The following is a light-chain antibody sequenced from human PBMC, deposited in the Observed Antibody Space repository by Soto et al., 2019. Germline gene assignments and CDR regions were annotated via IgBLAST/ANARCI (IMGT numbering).Light chain of an antibody. V-gene: IGLV2-14*01. CDR2: EVT. CDR1: SSDIGAYNY. CDR3: SSYTTGTPYV. J-gene: IGLJ1*01. Sequence: QSFLTQPASVSGSRGQSITISCAGTSSDIGAYNYVSWYQQHPGKAPKLMIYEVTNRPSGVSNRFSGSKSGNTASLTISGLQAEDEADYYCSSYTTGTPYVFGTGTKVTVL.